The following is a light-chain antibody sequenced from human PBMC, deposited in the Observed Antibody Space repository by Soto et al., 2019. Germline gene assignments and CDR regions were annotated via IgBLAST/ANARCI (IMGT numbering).Light chain of an antibody. J-gene: IGLJ1*01. CDR3: SSYAGSNKDV. CDR2: EVS. CDR1: SSDVGAYNY. Sequence: QSALTQPPSASGSPGQSVTISCTGTSSDVGAYNYVSWYQQHPGKAPKLMIYEVSERPSGVPDRFSGSKSGHTASLTVSGLQAEDEADYYCSSYAGSNKDVFGPGTKLTVL. V-gene: IGLV2-8*01.